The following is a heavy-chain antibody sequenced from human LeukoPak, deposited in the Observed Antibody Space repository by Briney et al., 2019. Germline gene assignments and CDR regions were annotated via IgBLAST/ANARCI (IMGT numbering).Heavy chain of an antibody. CDR2: IYYSGST. CDR3: ARADLWFGELSG. CDR1: GGSISSSSYY. Sequence: SETLSLTCTVSGGSISSSSYYWGWIRQPPGKGLEWIGSIYYSGSTYYNPSLKSRVTISVDTSKNQFSLKLSSVTAADTAVYYCARADLWFGELSGWGQGTLVTVSS. V-gene: IGHV4-39*07. D-gene: IGHD3-10*01. J-gene: IGHJ4*02.